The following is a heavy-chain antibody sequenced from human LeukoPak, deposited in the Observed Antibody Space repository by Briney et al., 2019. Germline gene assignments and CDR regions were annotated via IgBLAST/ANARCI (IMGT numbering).Heavy chain of an antibody. D-gene: IGHD2-2*01. Sequence: SETLSLTCTVSGGSISSYYWSWIRQPPGKGLEWIAYIHYTGNTNYDPSLKSRVTISLDTSQNQFSLTLSSVTAADTAVYYCARTSQADPLWGQGTLVTVSS. CDR1: GGSISSYY. CDR3: ARTSQADPL. CDR2: IHYTGNT. V-gene: IGHV4-59*01. J-gene: IGHJ4*02.